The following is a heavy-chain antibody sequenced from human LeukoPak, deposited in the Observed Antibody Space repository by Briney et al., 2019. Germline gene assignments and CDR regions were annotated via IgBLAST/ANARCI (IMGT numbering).Heavy chain of an antibody. Sequence: PGGSLRLSCVASGFTFSTYGMNWVRQAPGKGLEWVSYISRSITTIYYADSVKSRFTISRDNAENSLYPQMNGLRAEDTAVYYCARDDCSTSSCQKHQNWFDPWGQGTLVTVSS. CDR2: ISRSITTI. V-gene: IGHV3-48*01. D-gene: IGHD2-2*01. CDR3: ARDDCSTSSCQKHQNWFDP. J-gene: IGHJ5*02. CDR1: GFTFSTYG.